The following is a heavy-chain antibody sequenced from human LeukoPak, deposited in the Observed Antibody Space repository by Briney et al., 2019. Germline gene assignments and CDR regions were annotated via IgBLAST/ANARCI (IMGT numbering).Heavy chain of an antibody. CDR1: GYTFTSYY. CDR2: INPSGGST. D-gene: IGHD3-9*01. CDR3: ATDPSVLILRYFDWLNY. V-gene: IGHV1-46*01. J-gene: IGHJ4*02. Sequence: ASVKVSCKASGYTFTSYYMHWVRQAPGQGLEWMAIINPSGGSTSYAQKFQGRVTITADESTSTAYMELSSLRSEDTAVYYCATDPSVLILRYFDWLNYWGQGTLVTVSS.